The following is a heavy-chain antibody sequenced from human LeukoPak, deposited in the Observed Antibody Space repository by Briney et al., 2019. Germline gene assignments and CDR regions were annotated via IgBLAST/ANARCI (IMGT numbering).Heavy chain of an antibody. D-gene: IGHD4-17*01. CDR2: ISYDGSNK. CDR1: GFTFSSYA. J-gene: IGHJ4*02. V-gene: IGHV3-30-3*01. Sequence: GGSLRLSCAASGFTFSSYAMHWVRQAPGKGLEWVAVISYDGSNKYYADSVKGRFTISGDNSKNTLYLQMNSLRAEDTAVYYCATVTPSDNWGQGTLVTVSS. CDR3: ATVTPSDN.